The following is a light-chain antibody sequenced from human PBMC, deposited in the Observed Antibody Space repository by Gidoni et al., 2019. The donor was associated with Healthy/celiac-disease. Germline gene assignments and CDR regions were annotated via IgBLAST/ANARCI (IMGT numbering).Light chain of an antibody. Sequence: EIVLMQSSGALSSSPGERATPSSSASQSVSSSYLACYQQKPGQATRLLIYSASGRATGIPDRFSGSGSETDFTLTISGLEPDDFAVYYCQQYGSSPLTFGGGTKVEIK. CDR2: SAS. CDR3: QQYGSSPLT. V-gene: IGKV3-20*01. J-gene: IGKJ4*01. CDR1: QSVSSSY.